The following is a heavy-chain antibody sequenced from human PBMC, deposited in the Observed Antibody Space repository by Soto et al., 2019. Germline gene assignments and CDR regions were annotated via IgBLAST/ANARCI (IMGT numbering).Heavy chain of an antibody. J-gene: IGHJ5*02. CDR2: VSTNGGTS. V-gene: IGHV3-64D*06. D-gene: IGHD5-12*01. CDR3: VKDRAPRDGYKTQPGS. Sequence: GGSLRLSCSASGFTFSIYAMHWVRQAPGKGLEYVSAVSTNGGTSYYADSVKGRFTISRDNSRNTLYLQMNSLRPEDTAVYYCVKDRAPRDGYKTQPGSWGLGTLVTVT. CDR1: GFTFSIYA.